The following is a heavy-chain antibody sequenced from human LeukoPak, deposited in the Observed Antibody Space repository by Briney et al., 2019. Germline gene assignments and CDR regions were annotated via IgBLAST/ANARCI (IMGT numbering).Heavy chain of an antibody. CDR2: IYSGGST. D-gene: IGHD4-17*01. CDR1: GFTVSSNY. CDR3: ANQGDYGDYLETYFDY. J-gene: IGHJ4*02. V-gene: IGHV3-53*01. Sequence: GGSLRLSCAASGFTVSSNYMSWVRQAPGKGLEWVSVIYSGGSTYYADSVKGRFTISRDNSKNTLYLQMNSLRAEDTAVYYCANQGDYGDYLETYFDYWGQGTLVTVSS.